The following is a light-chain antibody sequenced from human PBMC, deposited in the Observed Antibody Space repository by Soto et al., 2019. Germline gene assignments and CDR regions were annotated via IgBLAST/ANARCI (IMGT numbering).Light chain of an antibody. Sequence: DIQMTQSPSTLSASVGDRVTITCRASQSISTWLAWYQQKPGKAPNLLISDASALESGVPSRFSGSGSGTEFTLTISSLQPDDFSTYYCQQYYTYPYSFGQGTKLETK. CDR1: QSISTW. J-gene: IGKJ2*01. CDR3: QQYYTYPYS. CDR2: DAS. V-gene: IGKV1-5*01.